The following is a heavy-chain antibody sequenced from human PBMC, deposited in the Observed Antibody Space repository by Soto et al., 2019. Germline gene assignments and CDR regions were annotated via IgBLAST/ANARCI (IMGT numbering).Heavy chain of an antibody. J-gene: IGHJ3*02. CDR3: AKALSPQDAFDI. V-gene: IGHV3-9*01. Sequence: SLRLSCAASGFTFDDYAMHWVRQAPGKGLEWVSGISWNSGSIGYADSVKGRFTISRDNAKNSLYLQMNSLRAEDTALYYCAKALSPQDAFDIWGQGTMVTVSS. CDR2: ISWNSGSI. CDR1: GFTFDDYA.